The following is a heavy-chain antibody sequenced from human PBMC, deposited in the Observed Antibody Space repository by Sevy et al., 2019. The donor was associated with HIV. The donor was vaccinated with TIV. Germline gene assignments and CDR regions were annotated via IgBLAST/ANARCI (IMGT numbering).Heavy chain of an antibody. Sequence: SETLSLTCAVYGGSFSGYYWSWIRQPPGKGLEWIGEINHSGSTNYNPSLKSRVTISVDTSKNQFSLKLSSVTAADTAVHYCARGLFALLDYWGQGTLVTVSS. CDR2: INHSGST. J-gene: IGHJ4*02. V-gene: IGHV4-34*01. CDR1: GGSFSGYY. CDR3: ARGLFALLDY.